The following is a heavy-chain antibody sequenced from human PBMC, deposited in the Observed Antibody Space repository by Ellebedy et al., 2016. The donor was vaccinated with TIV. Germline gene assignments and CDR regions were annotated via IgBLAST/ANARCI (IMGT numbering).Heavy chain of an antibody. CDR1: GSIFTNFN. Sequence: SVKVSCXASGSIFTNFNIAWVRQAPGQGLEWMGEIVPVFGTSQYSQKFQGRLTITADEATSTAYMELRSLTSDDTAIYFCARGLTLIVGPLRDALDVWGQGTVVSVSS. D-gene: IGHD3-22*01. CDR3: ARGLTLIVGPLRDALDV. V-gene: IGHV1-69*13. J-gene: IGHJ3*01. CDR2: IVPVFGTS.